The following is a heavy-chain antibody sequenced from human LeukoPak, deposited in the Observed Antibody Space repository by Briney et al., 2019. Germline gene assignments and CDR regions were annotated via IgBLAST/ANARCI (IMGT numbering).Heavy chain of an antibody. CDR1: GFTFSSYS. CDR2: ISSSSSYI. V-gene: IGHV3-21*01. D-gene: IGHD5-18*01. Sequence: GGSLRLSCAAPGFTFSSYSMNWVRQAPGEGLEWVSSISSSSSYIYYADSVKGRFTISRDNAKNSLYLQMNSLRAEDTAVYYCARSVDTAMVTEAFDIWGQGTMVTVSS. CDR3: ARSVDTAMVTEAFDI. J-gene: IGHJ3*02.